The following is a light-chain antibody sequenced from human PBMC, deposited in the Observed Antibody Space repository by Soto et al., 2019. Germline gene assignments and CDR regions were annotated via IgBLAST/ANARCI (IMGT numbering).Light chain of an antibody. CDR1: TSNLGAGYD. Sequence: QSVLTQPPSVSGAPGQRVTISCTGSTSNLGAGYDVHWYQQVPGTAPKLLIYLNIQRPSGVPDRFSGSKSDTSASLAITGRQAEDEADYYCQSFDSGLTGSGFGTGTKLTV. J-gene: IGLJ1*01. V-gene: IGLV1-40*01. CDR2: LNI. CDR3: QSFDSGLTGSG.